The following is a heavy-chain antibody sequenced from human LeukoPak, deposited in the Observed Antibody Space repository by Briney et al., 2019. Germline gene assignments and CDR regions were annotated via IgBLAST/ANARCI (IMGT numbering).Heavy chain of an antibody. CDR3: AKDTAMYLMGYFDY. CDR2: ISGSDDST. CDR1: GFSFNTHA. Sequence: GGSLRLSCATSGFSFNTHAMTWVRQAPGKGPEWVSSISGSDDSTYYADSMKGRFTISRDNSKNTLYLQMNSLRAEDTAVYYCAKDTAMYLMGYFDYWGQGTLVTVSS. V-gene: IGHV3-23*01. J-gene: IGHJ4*02. D-gene: IGHD5-18*01.